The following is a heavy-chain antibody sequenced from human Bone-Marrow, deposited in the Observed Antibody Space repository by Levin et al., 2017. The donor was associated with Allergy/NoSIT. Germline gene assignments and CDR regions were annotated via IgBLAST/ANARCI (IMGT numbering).Heavy chain of an antibody. V-gene: IGHV4-39*07. Sequence: SETLSLTCTVSGGSINRSPFYWGWIRQPPGEGLEWIGNIYHSGSTYYNPSLKSRVTLSVDTSKNQFSLKVTSVTAADTAVYYCARTLGYCSGDSCYFYFDYWGRGTLVTVSS. D-gene: IGHD2-15*01. J-gene: IGHJ4*02. CDR2: IYHSGST. CDR3: ARTLGYCSGDSCYFYFDY. CDR1: GGSINRSPFY.